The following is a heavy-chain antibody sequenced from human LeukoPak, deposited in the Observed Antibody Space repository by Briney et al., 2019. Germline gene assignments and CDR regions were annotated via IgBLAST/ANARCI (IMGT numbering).Heavy chain of an antibody. Sequence: SETLSLTCAVSGGSISSSNWWSWVRQPPGKGLEWIGEIYHSGSTNYNPSLKSRVTISVDKSKNQFSLKLSSVTAADTAVYYCARSFIVVVPAAILGVKGWFDPWGQGTLVTVSS. CDR1: GGSISSSNW. CDR2: IYHSGST. CDR3: ARSFIVVVPAAILGVKGWFDP. V-gene: IGHV4-4*02. J-gene: IGHJ5*02. D-gene: IGHD2-2*01.